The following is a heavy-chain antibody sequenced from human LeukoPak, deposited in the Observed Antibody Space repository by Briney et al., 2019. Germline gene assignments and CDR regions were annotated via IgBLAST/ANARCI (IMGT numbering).Heavy chain of an antibody. CDR3: ARLGDYDSSNWFDP. Sequence: SETLSLTCTVSGGSLSSYYWSWIRQPPGKGLEWIGYIYTSGSTNYNPSLKSRVTISLDTSKNQFSLKLSSVTAADTAVYYCARLGDYDSSNWFDPWGQGTLVTVSS. J-gene: IGHJ5*02. CDR2: IYTSGST. V-gene: IGHV4-4*09. CDR1: GGSLSSYY. D-gene: IGHD3-22*01.